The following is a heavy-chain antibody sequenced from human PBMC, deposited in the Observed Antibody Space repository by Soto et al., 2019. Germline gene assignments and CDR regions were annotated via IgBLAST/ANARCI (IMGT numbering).Heavy chain of an antibody. CDR3: ARSPRPRWYFDY. J-gene: IGHJ4*02. Sequence: AAVKVSCKASGYTFTSYGISWVRQAPGQGLEWMGWISAYNGNTNYAQKLQGRVTMTTDTSTSTAYMELRSLRSDDTAVYYCARSPRPRWYFDYWGQGTLVTVSS. CDR2: ISAYNGNT. CDR1: GYTFTSYG. V-gene: IGHV1-18*01. D-gene: IGHD2-15*01.